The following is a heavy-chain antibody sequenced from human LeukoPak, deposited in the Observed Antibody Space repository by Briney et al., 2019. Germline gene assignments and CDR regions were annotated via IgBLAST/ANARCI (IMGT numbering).Heavy chain of an antibody. CDR1: GFTFSTYA. Sequence: GGSLRLSCAASGFTFSTYAMSWVRQAPGNGLEWVSAISGSDDRTLYADSVKGRFTISRDNAKNTLYLQMNSLRAEDTAVYYCARVRLLWFGGGFDYWGQGTLVTVSS. CDR3: ARVRLLWFGGGFDY. J-gene: IGHJ4*02. CDR2: ISGSDDRT. V-gene: IGHV3-23*01. D-gene: IGHD3-10*01.